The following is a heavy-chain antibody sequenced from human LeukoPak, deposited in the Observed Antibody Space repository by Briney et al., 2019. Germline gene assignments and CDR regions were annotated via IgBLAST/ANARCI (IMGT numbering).Heavy chain of an antibody. D-gene: IGHD3-10*01. CDR3: AKRYSDYGSGSYYFDY. CDR2: ISGSGGST. J-gene: IGHJ4*02. V-gene: IGHV3-23*01. CDR1: GFTFSSYA. Sequence: GGSLRLSCAASGFTFSSYAVSWVRQAPGKGLEWVSAISGSGGSTYYADSVKGRFTISRDNSKNTLYLQMNSLRAEDTAVYYCAKRYSDYGSGSYYFDYWGQGTLVTVSS.